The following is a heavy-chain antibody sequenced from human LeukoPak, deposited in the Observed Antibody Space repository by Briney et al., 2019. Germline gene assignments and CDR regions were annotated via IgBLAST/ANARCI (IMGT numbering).Heavy chain of an antibody. J-gene: IGHJ4*02. Sequence: ASVKVSCKASGYTFTYHYIHLVRQAPGQGLEWMGIINPSNGDTNYAQRFQDRVKMTRDTSRSTVYMELSSLRSEDTAVYYCARRAGDHYYFDYWGQGTLVTVSS. D-gene: IGHD7-27*01. V-gene: IGHV1-46*01. CDR1: GYTFTYHY. CDR2: INPSNGDT. CDR3: ARRAGDHYYFDY.